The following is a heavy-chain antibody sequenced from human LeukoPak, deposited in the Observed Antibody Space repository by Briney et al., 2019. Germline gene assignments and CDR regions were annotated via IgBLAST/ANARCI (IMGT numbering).Heavy chain of an antibody. Sequence: PGGSLRLSCAASEFTFSSYTMNWVRQAPGQGLEWVASIKSSSSDKKYADSVKGRFTISRDNAKNSLYLQMNSLRAEDTAVYYCARDPTHSSGWSDGFNIWGQGTMVTVSS. D-gene: IGHD6-19*01. J-gene: IGHJ3*02. CDR2: IKSSSSDK. CDR1: EFTFSSYT. CDR3: ARDPTHSSGWSDGFNI. V-gene: IGHV3-21*01.